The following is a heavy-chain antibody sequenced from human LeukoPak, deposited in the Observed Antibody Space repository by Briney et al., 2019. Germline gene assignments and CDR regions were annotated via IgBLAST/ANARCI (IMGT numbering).Heavy chain of an antibody. CDR3: ARRNIVVVPAAKYYYYYYMDV. V-gene: IGHV5-51*01. CDR1: GYSFTSYW. Sequence: GESLKISCKGSGYSFTSYWIGWVRQMPGKGLEWMGIIYPGDSDTRYSPSFQGQVTISADKSIRTAYLQWSSLKASDTAMYYCARRNIVVVPAAKYYYYYYMDVWGKGTTVTVSS. CDR2: IYPGDSDT. J-gene: IGHJ6*03. D-gene: IGHD2-2*01.